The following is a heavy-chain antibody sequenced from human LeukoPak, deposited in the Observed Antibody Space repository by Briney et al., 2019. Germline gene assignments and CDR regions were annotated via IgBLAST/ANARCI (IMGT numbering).Heavy chain of an antibody. Sequence: GGSLRLSCEASGFTVSSFEINWVRQAPGKGLEWVSYISSSGGTMDYADSVKGRFTVSRDDGKKLVHLQLNSLRAEDTAVYFCARIPHPDYADAQWGQGTLVIVSS. CDR1: GFTVSSFE. D-gene: IGHD4-17*01. V-gene: IGHV3-48*03. CDR3: ARIPHPDYADAQ. CDR2: ISSSGGTM. J-gene: IGHJ4*02.